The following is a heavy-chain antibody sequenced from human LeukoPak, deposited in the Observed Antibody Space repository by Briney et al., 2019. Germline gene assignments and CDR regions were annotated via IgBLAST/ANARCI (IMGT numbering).Heavy chain of an antibody. D-gene: IGHD1-26*01. CDR3: ARNSPGIVGATDFDY. CDR2: INPNSGGT. Sequence: ASVKVSCKASGYTFTGYYMHWVRQAPGQGLARMGWINPNSGGTNYAQKFQGRVTMTRDTSISTAYMELSRLRSDDTAVYYCARNSPGIVGATDFDYWGQGTLVTVSS. J-gene: IGHJ4*02. CDR1: GYTFTGYY. V-gene: IGHV1-2*02.